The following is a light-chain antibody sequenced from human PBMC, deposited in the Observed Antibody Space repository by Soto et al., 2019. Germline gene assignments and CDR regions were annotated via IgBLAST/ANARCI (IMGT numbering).Light chain of an antibody. Sequence: EIVLTQSPATLSLSPGEGATLSCRASQSVSSDLAWYQQKPGQPPRLLIYDASSRATDIPARFSGGGSGTDFPLTISSLEPEDFAVYYCQQRKNWPRTFGQGTKVEIK. V-gene: IGKV3-11*01. CDR1: QSVSSD. J-gene: IGKJ1*01. CDR2: DAS. CDR3: QQRKNWPRT.